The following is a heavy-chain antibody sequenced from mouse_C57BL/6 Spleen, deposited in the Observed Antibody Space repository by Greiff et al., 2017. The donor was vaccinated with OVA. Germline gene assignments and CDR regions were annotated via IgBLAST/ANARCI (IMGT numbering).Heavy chain of an antibody. Sequence: QVQLKESGAELVRPGSSVKLSCKASGYTFTSYWMDWVKQRPGQGLEWIGNIYPSDSETHYNQKFKDKATLTVDKSSSTAYMQLSSLTSEDSAVYYCAREGRYYYGSSLYYAMDYWGQGTSVTVSS. CDR2: IYPSDSET. CDR3: AREGRYYYGSSLYYAMDY. CDR1: GYTFTSYW. V-gene: IGHV1-61*01. J-gene: IGHJ4*01. D-gene: IGHD1-1*01.